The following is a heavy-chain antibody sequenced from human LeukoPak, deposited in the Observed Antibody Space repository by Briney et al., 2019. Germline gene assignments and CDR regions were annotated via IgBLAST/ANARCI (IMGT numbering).Heavy chain of an antibody. Sequence: SETLSLTCAVYGGSFSGYYWSWIPQPPGRGREWICENNHSGSTNYNPSLKSRVTISVDTSKDQFSLKLSSVTAADTAVYYCARGPYYYDSSGYRGPLAEGFFDYWGQGNLVTVSS. V-gene: IGHV4-34*01. CDR2: NNHSGST. CDR1: GGSFSGYY. J-gene: IGHJ4*02. D-gene: IGHD3-22*01. CDR3: ARGPYYYDSSGYRGPLAEGFFDY.